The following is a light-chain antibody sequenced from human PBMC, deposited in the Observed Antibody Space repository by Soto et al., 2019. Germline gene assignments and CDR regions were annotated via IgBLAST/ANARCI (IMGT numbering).Light chain of an antibody. Sequence: EIVMTQSPATLSVSPGERATLSCRASQSVSSNLAWYQQKPGQAPRLLIYGASTRATGIPARFSGSGSGTEYTLPISSMQYEDFAVYYCQQYNNWPPLTFGQGTRLEIK. V-gene: IGKV3-15*01. CDR1: QSVSSN. CDR3: QQYNNWPPLT. CDR2: GAS. J-gene: IGKJ5*01.